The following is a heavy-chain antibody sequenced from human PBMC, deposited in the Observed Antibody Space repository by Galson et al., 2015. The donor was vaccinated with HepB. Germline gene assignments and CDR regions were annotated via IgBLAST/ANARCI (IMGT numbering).Heavy chain of an antibody. CDR1: EYSFTSYW. CDR3: ARGTDFLSAHHIEF. J-gene: IGHJ4*02. Sequence: QSGAEVKKPGESLKISCEGSEYSFTSYWIGWVRQTPGKGMEWMGIIYPGDSETKYSPSFQGHITISADKSINTAYLQWSSLQASDSAMYYCARGTDFLSAHHIEFWGRGTLVTVSS. CDR2: IYPGDSET. D-gene: IGHD3-3*01. V-gene: IGHV5-51*03.